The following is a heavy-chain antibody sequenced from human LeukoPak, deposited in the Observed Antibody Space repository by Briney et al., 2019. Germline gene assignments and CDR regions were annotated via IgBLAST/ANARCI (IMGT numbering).Heavy chain of an antibody. CDR2: TNNDGRIT. D-gene: IGHD6-19*01. CDR1: GFTFSYYW. V-gene: IGHV3-74*01. J-gene: IGHJ4*02. Sequence: GGSLRLSCAATGFTFSYYWMHWVRQAPGKGLVWVSRTNNDGRITTYADSVKGRFTISRDNAKNTLYLEMNSLRAEDTAVYYCSRDMAGREDYWGQGTLVTVSS. CDR3: SRDMAGREDY.